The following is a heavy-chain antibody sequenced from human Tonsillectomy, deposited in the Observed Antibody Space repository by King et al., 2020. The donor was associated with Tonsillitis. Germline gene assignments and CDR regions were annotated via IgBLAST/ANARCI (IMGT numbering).Heavy chain of an antibody. J-gene: IGHJ6*02. V-gene: IGHV3-15*01. CDR3: SRGMGYGMDV. CDR1: GFIFSNAW. Sequence: VQLVESGGGLVKPGGSLRLSCAASGFIFSNAWMTWVRQAPGKGLEWVGRIKSKTDGGTRDYAAPVKDRFTISRDDSKNTLYLQMNSLKTEDTAVYYCSRGMGYGMDVWGQGTTVTVSS. D-gene: IGHD3-16*01. CDR2: IKSKTDGGTR.